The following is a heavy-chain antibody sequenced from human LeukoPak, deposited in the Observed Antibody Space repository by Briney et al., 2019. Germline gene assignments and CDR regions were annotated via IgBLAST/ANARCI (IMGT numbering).Heavy chain of an antibody. CDR1: GFIFSGHW. CDR3: ARDKGDYHTRGSLFVF. Sequence: GGSLRLSCAASGFIFSGHWMSWVRQVPRKGLEWVANIKQDGSETYYVDSVKGRFTISRDNAKNSLYLQMNSLRGEDTAVYYCARDKGDYHTRGSLFVFGSQGTLVTVSS. D-gene: IGHD3-22*01. J-gene: IGHJ4*02. V-gene: IGHV3-7*03. CDR2: IKQDGSET.